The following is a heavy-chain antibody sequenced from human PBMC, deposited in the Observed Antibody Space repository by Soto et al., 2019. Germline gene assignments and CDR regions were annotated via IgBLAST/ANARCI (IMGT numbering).Heavy chain of an antibody. CDR3: ARYYDEGGSSWYPDDAFDI. Sequence: PGESLKISCKGSGYSFTSYWIGWVRQMPGKGLEWMGIIYPGDSDTRYSPSFQGQVTISADKSISTASLQWSSLKASDTAMYYFARYYDEGGSSWYPDDAFDIWGQGTMVTVSS. D-gene: IGHD6-13*01. CDR1: GYSFTSYW. J-gene: IGHJ3*02. V-gene: IGHV5-51*01. CDR2: IYPGDSDT.